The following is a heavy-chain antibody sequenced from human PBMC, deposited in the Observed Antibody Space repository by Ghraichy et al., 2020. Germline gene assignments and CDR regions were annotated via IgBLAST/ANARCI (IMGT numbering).Heavy chain of an antibody. Sequence: QTLSLTCAVYGGSFSGYYWSWIRQPPGKGLEWIGEINHSGSTNYNPSLKSRVTISVDTSKNQFSLKLSSVTAADTAVYYCASWDSSGYYYNYWGQGTLVTVSS. V-gene: IGHV4-34*01. CDR3: ASWDSSGYYYNY. D-gene: IGHD3-22*01. CDR2: INHSGST. CDR1: GGSFSGYY. J-gene: IGHJ4*02.